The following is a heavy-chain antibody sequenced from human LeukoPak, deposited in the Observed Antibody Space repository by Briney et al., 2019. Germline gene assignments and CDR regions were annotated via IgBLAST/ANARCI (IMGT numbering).Heavy chain of an antibody. CDR3: AADGLEPGFGSVSGSFDY. V-gene: IGHV1-69*04. J-gene: IGHJ4*02. Sequence: SVKVFCKASGGTFSSYAISWVRQAPGQGLEWMGRIIPIFGIANYAQKFQGRVTITADKSTSTAYMELSSLRSEDTAVYYCAADGLEPGFGSVSGSFDYWGQGTLVTVSS. CDR2: IIPIFGIA. CDR1: GGTFSSYA. D-gene: IGHD1-1*01.